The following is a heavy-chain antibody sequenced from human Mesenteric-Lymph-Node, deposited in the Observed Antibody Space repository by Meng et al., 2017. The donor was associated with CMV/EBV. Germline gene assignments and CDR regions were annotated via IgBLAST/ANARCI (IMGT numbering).Heavy chain of an antibody. D-gene: IGHD2-8*01. J-gene: IGHJ4*02. CDR3: ARGGCTNGVCYPYFDY. V-gene: IGHV3-74*01. Sequence: GLTFSSYWMHWVRQAPGKGLVWVSRINSDGSSTSYAVSVKGRFTISRDNAKNTLYLQMNSLRAEDTAVYYCARGGCTNGVCYPYFDYWGQGTLVTVSS. CDR2: INSDGSST. CDR1: GLTFSSYW.